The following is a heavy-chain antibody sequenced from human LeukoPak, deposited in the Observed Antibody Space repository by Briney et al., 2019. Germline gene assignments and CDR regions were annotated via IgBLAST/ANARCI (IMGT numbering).Heavy chain of an antibody. CDR2: IYHSGTT. J-gene: IGHJ4*02. Sequence: SETLSLNCAVSGDSITSHNWWSWVRQSPGKGLEWIGEIYHSGTTNYSPSLKSRVTISVDKSKNQLSLRLTSVTAADTAVYFCASCLFDYYYFDQWGQGTLVTVSS. D-gene: IGHD3-10*01. CDR1: GDSITSHNW. CDR3: ASCLFDYYYFDQ. V-gene: IGHV4-4*02.